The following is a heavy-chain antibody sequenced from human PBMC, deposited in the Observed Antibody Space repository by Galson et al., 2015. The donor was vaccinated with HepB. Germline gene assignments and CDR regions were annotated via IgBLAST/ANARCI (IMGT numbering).Heavy chain of an antibody. CDR3: ARELGYCSSTSCYIDWTYDAFDI. V-gene: IGHV3-30*02. Sequence: SLRLSCAASGFTFSSYGMHWVRQAPGKGLEWVAFIRYDGSNKYYADSVKGRFTISRDNSKNTLYLQMNSLRAEDTAVYYCARELGYCSSTSCYIDWTYDAFDIWGQGTMVTVSS. CDR2: IRYDGSNK. J-gene: IGHJ3*02. D-gene: IGHD2-2*02. CDR1: GFTFSSYG.